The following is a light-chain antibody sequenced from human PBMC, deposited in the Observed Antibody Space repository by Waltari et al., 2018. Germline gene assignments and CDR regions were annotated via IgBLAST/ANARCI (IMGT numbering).Light chain of an antibody. Sequence: DIQMTQSPSSLSASVGDRVTITCRASQSISSYLNWYQQKPGKAPKLLIYSASSLQSGVPSRFSCSGSGKEFTLTISSLQPEDFATYYCQQSYSTPPITFGQGTRLEIK. J-gene: IGKJ5*01. CDR3: QQSYSTPPIT. V-gene: IGKV1-39*01. CDR1: QSISSY. CDR2: SAS.